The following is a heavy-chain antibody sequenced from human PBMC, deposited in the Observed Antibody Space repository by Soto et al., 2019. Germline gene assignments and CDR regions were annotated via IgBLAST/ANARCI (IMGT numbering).Heavy chain of an antibody. CDR1: GGSISSYY. J-gene: IGHJ3*01. D-gene: IGHD3-22*01. V-gene: IGHV4-59*01. CDR2: VYYSGNT. CDR3: ARLSAYYYVYAFDL. Sequence: SETLSLTCTVSGGSISSYYWSWIRQPPGKGLERIGYVYYSGNTIYNPSLKSRVTISVDTSKNQFSLRLTSVTAADTAVYYCARLSAYYYVYAFDLWGQGTMVTVSS.